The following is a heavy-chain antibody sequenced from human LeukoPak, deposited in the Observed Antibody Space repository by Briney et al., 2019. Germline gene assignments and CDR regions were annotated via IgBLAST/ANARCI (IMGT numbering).Heavy chain of an antibody. V-gene: IGHV3-53*01. CDR3: ARDFDGGSTGFDC. J-gene: IGHJ4*02. CDR2: IYSDGYT. CDR1: GFTVSGNF. Sequence: GGSLRLSCTASGFTVSGNFMSWVHQAPGKGLEWVSVIYSDGYTFYADSVRGRFTISRDNSKNTLYLQMNSLRAEDTAVYYCARDFDGGSTGFDCWGQGTLVTVSS. D-gene: IGHD3-9*01.